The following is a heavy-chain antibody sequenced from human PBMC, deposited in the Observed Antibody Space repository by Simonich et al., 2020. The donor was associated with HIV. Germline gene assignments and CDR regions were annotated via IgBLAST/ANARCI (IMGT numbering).Heavy chain of an antibody. J-gene: IGHJ6*03. Sequence: QLQLQESGPGLVKPSETLSLTCSVSGGSISSSSYYWGWIRQPPGKGLEWIGSYYYRGSPYYIPPLKRRVSISVDTSKNQFSLKLSSVTAADTAVYYCARSKVYYYHYYMDVWGKGTTVTVSS. CDR1: GGSISSSSYY. CDR2: YYYRGSP. V-gene: IGHV4-39*01. D-gene: IGHD4-4*01. CDR3: ARSKVYYYHYYMDV.